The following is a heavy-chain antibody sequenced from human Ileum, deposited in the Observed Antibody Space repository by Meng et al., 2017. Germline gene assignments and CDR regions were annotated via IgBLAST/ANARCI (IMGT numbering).Heavy chain of an antibody. V-gene: IGHV4-4*02. D-gene: IGHD1-26*01. J-gene: IGHJ4*02. CDR3: AREWSGSYRHFDY. Sequence: QWPRPASGPGLPKPSGTRSPTCAVSGGSISTSDWWSWVRQPPGKGLEWIGEIHHSGSTNYNPSLKSRVTISVDKSKNQFSLKLNSVTAADTAVYYCAREWSGSYRHFDYWGQGTLVTVSS. CDR2: IHHSGST. CDR1: GGSISTSDW.